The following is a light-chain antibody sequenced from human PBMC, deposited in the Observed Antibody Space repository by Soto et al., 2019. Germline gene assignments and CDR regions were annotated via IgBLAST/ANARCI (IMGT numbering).Light chain of an antibody. CDR3: QQRSNSPNT. V-gene: IGKV3-11*01. CDR1: QSVSSY. J-gene: IGKJ5*01. Sequence: EIVLTQSPATLSLSPGERATLSCRASQSVSSYLAWYQQKPGQAPRLLIYDASNRATGIPARFSGSWSGTDFTLTISSLEPEDFAVYYCQQRSNSPNTFGQGTRLEIK. CDR2: DAS.